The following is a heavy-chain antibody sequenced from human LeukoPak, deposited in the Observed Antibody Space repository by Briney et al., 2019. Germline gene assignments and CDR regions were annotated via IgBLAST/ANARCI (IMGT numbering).Heavy chain of an antibody. V-gene: IGHV3-30-3*01. J-gene: IGHJ4*02. CDR3: ATNGPGIAVAGYVDY. CDR1: GFTFSGYA. Sequence: PGRSLRLSCAAFGFTFSGYAMHWVRQAPGKGLEWVAVISYDGSNDYYADSVKGRFTISRDNSKNTLYLQMNSLRAEDTAVYYCATNGPGIAVAGYVDYWGQGTLVTVSS. CDR2: ISYDGSND. D-gene: IGHD6-19*01.